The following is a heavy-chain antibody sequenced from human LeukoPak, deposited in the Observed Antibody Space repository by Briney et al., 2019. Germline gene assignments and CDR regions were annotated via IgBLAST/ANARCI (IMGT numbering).Heavy chain of an antibody. CDR3: AKGKRVMEYNWNDPHYYYYYMDV. J-gene: IGHJ6*03. D-gene: IGHD1-1*01. CDR2: ISSSGSTI. V-gene: IGHV3-48*03. CDR1: GFTFSSYE. Sequence: GGSLRLSCAASGFTFSSYEMNWVRQAPGKGLEWVSYISSSGSTIYYADSVKGRFTISRDNSKNTLYLQMNSLRAEDTAVYYCAKGKRVMEYNWNDPHYYYYYMDVWGKGTTVTISS.